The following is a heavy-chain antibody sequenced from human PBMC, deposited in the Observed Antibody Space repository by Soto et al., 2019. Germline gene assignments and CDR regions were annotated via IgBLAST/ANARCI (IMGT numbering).Heavy chain of an antibody. V-gene: IGHV4-30-4*01. Sequence: QVQLQESGRGLVKPSQTLSLTCTVSGGSISSGDYYWSWIRQPPGKGLECIGYIYYSGSTYYNPSLKSRVTISVDTSKSQFSLKLSSVTAADTAVYYCARMGYYYGSGTVDYWGQGTLVTVSS. CDR1: GGSISSGDYY. CDR3: ARMGYYYGSGTVDY. D-gene: IGHD3-10*01. CDR2: IYYSGST. J-gene: IGHJ4*02.